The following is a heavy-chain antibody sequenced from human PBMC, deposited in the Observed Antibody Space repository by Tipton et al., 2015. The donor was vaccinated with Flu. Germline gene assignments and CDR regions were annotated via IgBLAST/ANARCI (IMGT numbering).Heavy chain of an antibody. CDR3: AKLVYFDSSGYYRYYFDY. CDR1: GEALGSNYY. V-gene: IGHV4-38-2*01. CDR2: IHRGGSP. D-gene: IGHD3-22*01. Sequence: GEALGSNYYWGWIRQPPGKGLEWIGNIHRGGSPYHNPSLRSRVTISIDTSKNQSSLRLTSVTAADMAVYYCAKLVYFDSSGYYRYYFDYWGQGTLVTVST. J-gene: IGHJ4*02.